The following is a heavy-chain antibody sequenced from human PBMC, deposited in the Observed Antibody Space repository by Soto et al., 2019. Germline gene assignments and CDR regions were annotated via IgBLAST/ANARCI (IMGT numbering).Heavy chain of an antibody. CDR2: IKSKTDGGTT. V-gene: IGHV3-15*01. CDR1: GFTLSDHY. D-gene: IGHD5-18*01. CDR3: TTRDGYSPDFDY. Sequence: PGGSLRLSCAGSGFTLSDHYIDWVRQAPGKGLEWVGRIKSKTDGGTTDYAAPVKGRFTISRDDSKNTLYLQMNSLKTEDTAVYYCTTRDGYSPDFDYWGQGTLVTVS. J-gene: IGHJ4*02.